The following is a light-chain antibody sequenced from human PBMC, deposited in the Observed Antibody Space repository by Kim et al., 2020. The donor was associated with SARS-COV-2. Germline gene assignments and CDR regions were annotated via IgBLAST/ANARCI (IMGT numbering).Light chain of an antibody. J-gene: IGLJ2*01. Sequence: SYELTQPPSVSVSLGQMARITCSGEALPKKYAHWYQQKTGQSPVLVIFKDSERPSGIPERFSGSTSGTVVTLTISGVQAEDEADYYCLSTDSSGKYRVFGGGTKLNVL. V-gene: IGLV3-16*01. CDR2: KDS. CDR1: ALPKKY. CDR3: LSTDSSGKYRV.